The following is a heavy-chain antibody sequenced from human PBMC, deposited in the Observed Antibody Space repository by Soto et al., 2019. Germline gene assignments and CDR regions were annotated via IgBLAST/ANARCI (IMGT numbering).Heavy chain of an antibody. CDR2: IHYSGST. J-gene: IGHJ4*02. CDR3: ARGQSQLLAPFDY. Sequence: SETLSLTCSVSGGSISNYYWSWVRQPPGKGLEWIGYIHYSGSTNYNPSLETRVTISVDTSRSQFALRLSSVTAADTAVYYCARGQSQLLAPFDYWGQGTLVTVSS. D-gene: IGHD2-2*01. V-gene: IGHV4-59*01. CDR1: GGSISNYY.